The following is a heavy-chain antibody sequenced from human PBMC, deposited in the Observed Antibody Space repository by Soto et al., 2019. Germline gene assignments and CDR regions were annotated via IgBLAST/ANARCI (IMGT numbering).Heavy chain of an antibody. J-gene: IGHJ4*02. CDR2: ISVYNGNT. Sequence: QLQLVQSGAEVKKPGASVKVSCKASGYTFINYGITWVRQAPGQGLEWMGWISVYNGNTNYAQKFQGRVTMTTDTSTSTADMELRSLRSDDTAVYYCARTQPYYDVLTGYLIDYWAQGTLVTVSS. V-gene: IGHV1-18*01. CDR3: ARTQPYYDVLTGYLIDY. CDR1: GYTFINYG. D-gene: IGHD3-9*01.